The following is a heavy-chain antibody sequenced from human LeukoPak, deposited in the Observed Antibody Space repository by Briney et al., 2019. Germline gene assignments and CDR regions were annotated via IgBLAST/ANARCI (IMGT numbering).Heavy chain of an antibody. J-gene: IGHJ4*02. CDR2: IYYSGST. CDR1: GDSISSSSYY. CDR3: ARDIDY. V-gene: IGHV4-39*07. Sequence: SETLSLTCTVSGDSISSSSYYWGWIRQPPGKGLEWIASIYYSGSTYYNPFLKSRVTISVDTSKNQFSLRLSSVTAADTAVYYCARDIDYWGQGTLVTVSS.